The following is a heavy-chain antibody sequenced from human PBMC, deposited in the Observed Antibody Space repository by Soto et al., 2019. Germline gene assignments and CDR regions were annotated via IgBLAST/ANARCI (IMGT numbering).Heavy chain of an antibody. V-gene: IGHV1-69*08. CDR3: ARDRITTRGDAFDL. D-gene: IGHD3-3*01. Sequence: QVQLVQSGAEVRKPGSSVKVSCKAPGGTFSTYIISWVRQAPGQGLEWMGRIIPNPDITNYAQKVQGRVTVTADRSTSTAYMELTSLKSEDTAVYYCARDRITTRGDAFDLWGQGTMVTVSS. J-gene: IGHJ3*01. CDR1: GGTFSTYI. CDR2: IIPNPDIT.